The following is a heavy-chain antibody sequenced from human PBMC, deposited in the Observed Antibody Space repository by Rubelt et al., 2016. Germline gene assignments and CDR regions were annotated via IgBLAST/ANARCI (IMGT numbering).Heavy chain of an antibody. CDR1: GFTFSTYW. Sequence: EVQLVESGGGLVQAGGSPRLSCAASGFTFSTYWMHWVRQAPGRGLVWASRIRYDGGSPNYEDSVKGRFTISRDNAKNTLYLQMNSLRAEDTAVYYCARDWGGMDVWGQGTTVTVSS. V-gene: IGHV3-74*01. D-gene: IGHD3-16*01. CDR2: IRYDGGSP. CDR3: ARDWGGMDV. J-gene: IGHJ6*02.